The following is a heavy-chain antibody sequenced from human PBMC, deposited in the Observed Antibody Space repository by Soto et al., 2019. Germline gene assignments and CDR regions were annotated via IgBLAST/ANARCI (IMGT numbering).Heavy chain of an antibody. CDR1: GGSISSSSYY. Sequence: SETLSLTCTVSGGSISSSSYYWGWIRQPPGKGLEWIGSIYYSGSTYYNPSLKSRVTISVDTSKNQSSLKLSSVTAADTALYYCPRRGSSSSVRVGSGWFDPWAQETLVP. D-gene: IGHD6-6*01. V-gene: IGHV4-39*01. CDR3: PRRGSSSSVRVGSGWFDP. CDR2: IYYSGST. J-gene: IGHJ5*02.